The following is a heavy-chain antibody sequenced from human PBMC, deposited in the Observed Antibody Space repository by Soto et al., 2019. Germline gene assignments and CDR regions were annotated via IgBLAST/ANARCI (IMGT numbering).Heavy chain of an antibody. CDR1: GGSISSAAYC. CDR3: ARGPSGDEIDY. D-gene: IGHD7-27*01. J-gene: IGHJ4*02. V-gene: IGHV4-30-4*01. Sequence: QVQLQESGPRLVSPSQTLSLTCTVSGGSISSAAYCWSWIRQSPDKGLEWIGHIYDGGTTYSRPSLQRXXTXSXXTPGTQFSLKLSSVSAADTAVYYCARGPSGDEIDYWGQGIQVTVSS. CDR2: IYDGGTT.